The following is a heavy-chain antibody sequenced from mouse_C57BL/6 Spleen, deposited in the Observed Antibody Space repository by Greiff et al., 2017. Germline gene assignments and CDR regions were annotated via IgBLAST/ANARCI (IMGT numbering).Heavy chain of an antibody. CDR2: IDPANGNT. D-gene: IGHD1-1*01. J-gene: IGHJ4*01. V-gene: IGHV14-3*01. Sequence: VQLKESVAELVRPGASVKLSCTASGFNIKNTYMHWVKQRPEQGLEWIGRIDPANGNTKYAPKFQGKATITADTSSNTAYLQLSSLTSEDTAIDYCARGITTVVAHYYAMDCWGQGTSVTVSS. CDR3: ARGITTVVAHYYAMDC. CDR1: GFNIKNTY.